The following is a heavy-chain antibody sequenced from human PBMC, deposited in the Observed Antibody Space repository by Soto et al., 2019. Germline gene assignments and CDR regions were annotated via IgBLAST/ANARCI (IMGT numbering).Heavy chain of an antibody. D-gene: IGHD3-22*01. CDR3: ATERANYYDSSGFLHDYYFNY. CDR2: IRSKRDGGTT. V-gene: IGHV3-15*01. J-gene: IGHJ4*02. Sequence: PGGSLRLACAASGFTVSHAWMTWVRQAPGKGLEWGCRIRSKRDGGTTDYEAPVKGRFTITRADAKNTLYLQMRSLKTEDTAVYYCATERANYYDSSGFLHDYYFNYWGQGILVTVSS. CDR1: GFTVSHAW.